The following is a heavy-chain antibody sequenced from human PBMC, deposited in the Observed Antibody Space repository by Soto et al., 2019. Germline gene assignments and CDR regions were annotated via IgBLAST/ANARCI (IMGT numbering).Heavy chain of an antibody. CDR2: IYAGGYT. D-gene: IGHD2-8*01. Sequence: EVQVVESGGGLAQPGGSLRLSCAASGFTVSSSYMSWVRQAPGTRLERVSVIYAGGYTFYADSVKGRFTISSDNPENTLYLQMNSLRVEDTAVYYCDPQCTRGNCCGSWGQGTLVTVS. V-gene: IGHV3-66*01. J-gene: IGHJ5*01. CDR1: GFTVSSSY. CDR3: DPQCTRGNCCGS.